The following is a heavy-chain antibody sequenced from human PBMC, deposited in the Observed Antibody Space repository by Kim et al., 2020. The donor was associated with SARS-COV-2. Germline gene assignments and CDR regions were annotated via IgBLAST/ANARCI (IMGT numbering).Heavy chain of an antibody. CDR2: IYYSGST. Sequence: SETLSLTCSVSGGSISSYYWSWIRQPPGKGLEWIGYIYYSGSTNYNPSLKSRVTISVDTSKNQFSLKLSSVTAADTAVYYCARGSPYDILTGYFYYYYGMDVWGQGTTLTVSS. CDR1: GGSISSYY. CDR3: ARGSPYDILTGYFYYYYGMDV. D-gene: IGHD3-9*01. J-gene: IGHJ6*01. V-gene: IGHV4-59*01.